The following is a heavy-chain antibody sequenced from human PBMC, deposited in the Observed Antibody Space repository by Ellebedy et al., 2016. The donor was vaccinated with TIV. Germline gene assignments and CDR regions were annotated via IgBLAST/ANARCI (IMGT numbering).Heavy chain of an antibody. D-gene: IGHD3-3*01. Sequence: SETLSLTXTVSDGSISSYYWSWIRQPAGKGLEWIGRIYTSGSTSYNPSLRSRVTISVDTSKNQFSLKLSSVTAADTAVYYCARTLSYEYDDYWGQGTLVTVSS. J-gene: IGHJ4*02. CDR2: IYTSGST. V-gene: IGHV4-4*07. CDR1: DGSISSYY. CDR3: ARTLSYEYDDY.